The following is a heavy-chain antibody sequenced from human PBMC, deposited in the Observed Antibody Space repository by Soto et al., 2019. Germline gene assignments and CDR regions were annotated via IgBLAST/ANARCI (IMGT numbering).Heavy chain of an antibody. CDR1: GFIFSDYY. J-gene: IGHJ4*02. Sequence: GGSLRLSCAASGFIFSDYYMSWIRQAPGKGLEWVSYISGSGSYTNYADSVKGRFTISRDNAKNSLYLQIYSLRAEDTAVYYCAMAQITAQYYFVYWGQGALVTVSS. V-gene: IGHV3-11*06. D-gene: IGHD6-6*01. CDR2: ISGSGSYT. CDR3: AMAQITAQYYFVY.